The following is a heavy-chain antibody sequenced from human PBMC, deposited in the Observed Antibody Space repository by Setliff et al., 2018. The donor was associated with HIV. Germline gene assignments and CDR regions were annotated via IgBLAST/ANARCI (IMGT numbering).Heavy chain of an antibody. CDR1: GYTFTNYD. V-gene: IGHV1-8*01. Sequence: ASVKVSCKASGYTFTNYDINWVRQATGQGLEWMGWMNPNSGNTGYAQKFQGRVTMTRNTSISTAYMELSSLRSEDTAVYYCARGIVWGSAYVYYFDSWGQGTLVTVSS. CDR2: MNPNSGNT. J-gene: IGHJ4*02. CDR3: ARGIVWGSAYVYYFDS. D-gene: IGHD5-12*01.